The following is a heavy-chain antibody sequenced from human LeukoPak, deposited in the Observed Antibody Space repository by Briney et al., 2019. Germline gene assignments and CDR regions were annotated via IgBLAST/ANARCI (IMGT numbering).Heavy chain of an antibody. CDR1: GGTFSSYA. J-gene: IGHJ4*02. V-gene: IGHV1-69*13. D-gene: IGHD6-6*01. Sequence: ASVKVSCKASGGTFSSYAISWVRQAPGQGLEWMGGIIPIFGTANYAQKFQGRVTITADESTSTAYMELSSLRSEDTAAYYCARDRHRTPRYFDYWGQGTLVTVSS. CDR3: ARDRHRTPRYFDY. CDR2: IIPIFGTA.